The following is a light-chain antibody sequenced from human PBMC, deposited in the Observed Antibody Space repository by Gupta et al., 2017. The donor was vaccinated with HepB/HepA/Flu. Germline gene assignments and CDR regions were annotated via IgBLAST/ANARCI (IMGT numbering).Light chain of an antibody. CDR3: AAWDSSLRAVV. CDR1: SNNVGNQG. V-gene: IGLV10-54*01. CDR2: RNN. J-gene: IGLJ3*02. Sequence: QAGLTQPPSVSKGLRQTATLTCTGNSNNVGNQGAAWLQHHQGHPPKLLSYRNNNRAQGISERLAAYRSGNPASRTIKGLQPDDEADYYGAAWDSSLRAVVFGGGTKLTGL.